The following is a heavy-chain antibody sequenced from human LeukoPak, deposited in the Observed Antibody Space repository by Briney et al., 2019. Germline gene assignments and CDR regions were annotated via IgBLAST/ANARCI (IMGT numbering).Heavy chain of an antibody. CDR1: GFTFSDYY. D-gene: IGHD1/OR15-1a*01. CDR3: ARGGNNHLARVYYFDN. Sequence: GGSLRLSCAASGFTFSDYYMSWIRQAPGKGLEWVSYISSSGSTIYYADSVKGRFTISRDNAKNSLYLQMNSLRAEDTAVYYCARGGNNHLARVYYFDNWGQGTLVTVSS. J-gene: IGHJ4*02. V-gene: IGHV3-11*01. CDR2: ISSSGSTI.